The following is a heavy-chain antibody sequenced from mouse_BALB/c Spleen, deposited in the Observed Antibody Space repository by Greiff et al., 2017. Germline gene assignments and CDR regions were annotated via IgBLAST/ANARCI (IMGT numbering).Heavy chain of an antibody. V-gene: IGHV5-4*02. CDR1: GFTFSDYY. J-gene: IGHJ3*01. Sequence: EVKLMESGGGLVKPGGSLKLSCAASGFTFSDYYMYWVRQTPEKRLEWVATISDGGSYTYYPDSVKGRFTISRDNAKNNLYLQMSSLKSEDTAMYYCAREGDGYHGFAYWGQGTLVTVSA. D-gene: IGHD2-3*01. CDR3: AREGDGYHGFAY. CDR2: ISDGGSYT.